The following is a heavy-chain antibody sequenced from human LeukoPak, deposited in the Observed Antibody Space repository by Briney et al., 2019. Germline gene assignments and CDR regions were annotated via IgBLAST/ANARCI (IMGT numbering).Heavy chain of an antibody. CDR3: AKDNDHCTSNCRAFDY. J-gene: IGHJ4*02. CDR2: ISYDGSSE. D-gene: IGHD4-11*01. Sequence: AGGSLRLSCAASGXTFSSYGMHWVRQAPGKGLEWVAVISYDGSSEYFADSVKGRFTISRDNSKNTLYLHMNSLRPEDTAVYYCAKDNDHCTSNCRAFDYWGQGTLVTVSS. V-gene: IGHV3-30*18. CDR1: GXTFSSYG.